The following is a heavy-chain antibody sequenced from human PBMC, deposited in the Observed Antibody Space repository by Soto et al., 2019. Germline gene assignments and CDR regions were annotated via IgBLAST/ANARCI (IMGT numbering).Heavy chain of an antibody. CDR3: SIGSWSAETFDV. D-gene: IGHD2-2*01. Sequence: QVHLEQSGAEVKKPGSSVKVSCKAAGGTFSTYTLIWVRQAPGQGLEWMGRIIPILTVTNSAQKSQGRVTLTADKSTSTAFMELTSLTSDDTAVYYCSIGSWSAETFDVWGQGTMVTVSS. V-gene: IGHV1-69*02. CDR2: IIPILTVT. J-gene: IGHJ3*01. CDR1: GGTFSTYT.